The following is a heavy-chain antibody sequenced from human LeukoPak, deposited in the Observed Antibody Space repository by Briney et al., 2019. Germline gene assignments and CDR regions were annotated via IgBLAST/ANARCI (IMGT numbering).Heavy chain of an antibody. D-gene: IGHD3-3*01. CDR2: IKSKTDNGTI. CDR1: GITFSNVW. Sequence: GGSLRLSCLASGITFSNVWMSWVRQAPGKGREWVGRIKSKTDNGTIDYAAPVRGRFTISRDDSENTLYLQMSSLKTEDTAVYYCTTDRLDYWSGYSNYYYYYYMDVWGKGTTVTVSS. CDR3: TTDRLDYWSGYSNYYYYYYMDV. J-gene: IGHJ6*03. V-gene: IGHV3-15*01.